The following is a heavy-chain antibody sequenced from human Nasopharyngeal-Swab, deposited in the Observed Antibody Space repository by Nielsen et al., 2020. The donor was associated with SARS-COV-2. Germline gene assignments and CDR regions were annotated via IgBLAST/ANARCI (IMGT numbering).Heavy chain of an antibody. V-gene: IGHV5-51*01. CDR2: IYPGDSDT. J-gene: IGHJ6*03. Sequence: GESLKISCKGSGYNFTTYWIGWVRQTPGKGLEWMGIIYPGDSDTRYSPSFQGQVTISADKSISTAYLQWSSLKASDTAMYYCARRGYGGSGSYYFYYYMDVWGKGTTVTVSS. CDR1: GYNFTTYW. D-gene: IGHD4-23*01. CDR3: ARRGYGGSGSYYFYYYMDV.